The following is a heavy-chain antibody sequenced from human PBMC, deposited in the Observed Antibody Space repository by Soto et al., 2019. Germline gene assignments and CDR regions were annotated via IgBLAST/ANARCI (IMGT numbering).Heavy chain of an antibody. CDR2: IYYGGNT. CDR3: ARRIVATETFDY. Sequence: SETLSLTCTVSGDSITSSSHYWGWIRQPPGKGLECIANIYYGGNTYYNPSLKSRVAISLDTSKNQFSLRLNSVTAADTAVYYCARRIVATETFDYWGQGTLVTVSS. D-gene: IGHD5-12*01. J-gene: IGHJ4*02. CDR1: GDSITSSSHY. V-gene: IGHV4-39*01.